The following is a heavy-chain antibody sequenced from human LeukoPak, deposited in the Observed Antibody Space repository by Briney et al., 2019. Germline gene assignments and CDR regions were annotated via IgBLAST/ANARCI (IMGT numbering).Heavy chain of an antibody. D-gene: IGHD4-11*01. V-gene: IGHV4-59*01. CDR3: ARLRGNYFPDY. J-gene: IGHJ4*02. CDR1: GGSLSGYY. CDR2: IYYSGST. Sequence: SGTLSLTCAVSGGSLSGYYWSWIRQPPGKGLEWIGYIYYSGSTNYNPSLKSRLTISVDTSKNQFSLKLSSVTAAGTAVYYCARLRGNYFPDYWGQGTLVTVSS.